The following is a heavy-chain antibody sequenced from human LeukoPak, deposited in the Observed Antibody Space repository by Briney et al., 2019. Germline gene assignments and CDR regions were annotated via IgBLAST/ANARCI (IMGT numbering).Heavy chain of an antibody. J-gene: IGHJ3*02. CDR2: IPTDDSDI. CDR3: ARHGRGSRSPNAFDI. D-gene: IGHD3-10*01. CDR1: GYSFTDYW. V-gene: IGHV5-51*01. Sequence: GESLKISCKGSGYSFTDYWIGWVRQMPGEGLQWMGIIPTDDSDIRYSPSFQGQVTISADKSIITAYLQWSSLKASDTAMYYCARHGRGSRSPNAFDIWGQGTMVTVSS.